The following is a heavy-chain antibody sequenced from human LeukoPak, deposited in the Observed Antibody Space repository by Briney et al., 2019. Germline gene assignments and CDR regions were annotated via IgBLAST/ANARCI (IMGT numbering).Heavy chain of an antibody. V-gene: IGHV3-23*01. J-gene: IGHJ4*02. D-gene: IGHD5-24*01. Sequence: GGSLRLSCAASGFTFSSYAMSWVRQAPGKGLEWVSAIIGSGDSTYYADSVKGRFTISRDNAKNSLYLQMNSLRAEDTAVYYCARARENDYWGQGTLVTVSS. CDR3: ARARENDY. CDR2: IIGSGDST. CDR1: GFTFSSYA.